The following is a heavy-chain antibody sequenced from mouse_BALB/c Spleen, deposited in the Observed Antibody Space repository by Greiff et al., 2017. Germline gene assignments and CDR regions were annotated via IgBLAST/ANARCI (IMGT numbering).Heavy chain of an antibody. V-gene: IGHV1-69*02. J-gene: IGHJ2*01. Sequence: VQLQQPGAELVKPGAPVKLSCKASGYTFTSYWMNWVKQRPGRGLEWIGRIDPSDSETHYNQKFKEKATLTVDKSSSTAYIQLSSLTSEDSAVYYCAREGNFDYWGQGTTLTVSS. CDR3: AREGNFDY. CDR1: GYTFTSYW. CDR2: IDPSDSET.